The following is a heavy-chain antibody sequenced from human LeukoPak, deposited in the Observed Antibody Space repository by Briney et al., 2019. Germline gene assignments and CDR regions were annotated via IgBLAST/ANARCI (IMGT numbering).Heavy chain of an antibody. CDR2: IYYSGSA. J-gene: IGHJ6*03. CDR3: ARQVGYFYYYMDV. CDR1: GGSISSSSYY. D-gene: IGHD1-26*01. V-gene: IGHV4-39*01. Sequence: SETLSLTCTVSGGSISSSSYYWGWIRQPPGKGLEWIGSIYYSGSAFYNPSLKSRVAISVDTSKNHFSLRLSSVTAADTAVYYCARQVGYFYYYMDVWGKGTTVTVSS.